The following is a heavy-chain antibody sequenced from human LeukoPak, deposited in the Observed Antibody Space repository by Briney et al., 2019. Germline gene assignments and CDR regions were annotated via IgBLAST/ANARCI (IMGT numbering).Heavy chain of an antibody. V-gene: IGHV4-59*01. CDR3: ARLYQQSKWKYYYYYMDV. CDR2: VFDSGST. J-gene: IGHJ6*03. CDR1: GASFSTNY. Sequence: SETLSLTCSVSGASFSTNYWSWIRQPPGRGLEWIGYVFDSGSTNYNPSLKSRVTISVDTSTKQFSLRLNSVTAADTAVYYCARLYQQSKWKYYYYYMDVWGKGTAVTVSS. D-gene: IGHD1-1*01.